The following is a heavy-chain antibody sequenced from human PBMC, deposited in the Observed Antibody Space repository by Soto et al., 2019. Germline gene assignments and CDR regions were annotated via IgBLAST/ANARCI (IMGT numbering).Heavy chain of an antibody. V-gene: IGHV4-38-2*01. D-gene: IGHD6-13*01. CDR2: IYHSGST. J-gene: IGHJ6*02. CDR1: GYSISSGYY. CDR3: ARVVSGYSSSWWRDYYYYGMDV. Sequence: SETLSLTCAVSGYSISSGYYWGWIRQPPGKGLEWIGSIYHSGSTYYNPSLKSRVTISVDASKNQFSLKLSSVTAADTAVYYCARVVSGYSSSWWRDYYYYGMDVWGQGTTVTVSS.